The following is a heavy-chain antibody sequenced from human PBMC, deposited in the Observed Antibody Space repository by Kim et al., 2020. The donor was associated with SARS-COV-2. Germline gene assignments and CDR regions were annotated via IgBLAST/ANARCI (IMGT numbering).Heavy chain of an antibody. J-gene: IGHJ5*02. CDR2: INHSGST. CDR1: GGSCSDYY. D-gene: IGHD5-12*01. V-gene: IGHV4-34*01. CDR3: ASVAYSGYENH. Sequence: SETLSLTCAVYGGSCSDYYWSWIRQPPGKGLEWIGEINHSGSTNYNPSLKSRFTISVDTSKNQFSLKLSSVTAADTAVYYCASVAYSGYENHWGQGTLVTLSS.